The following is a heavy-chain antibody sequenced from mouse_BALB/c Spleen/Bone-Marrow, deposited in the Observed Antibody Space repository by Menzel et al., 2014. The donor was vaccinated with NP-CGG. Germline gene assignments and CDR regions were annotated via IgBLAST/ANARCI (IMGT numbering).Heavy chain of an antibody. Sequence: EVKLVESGAELVKPGASVKLSCTASGFNIKDTYMHWVKQRPEQGLEWIGRIDPANGNTKYDPKFQGKATITADTSSNTAYLQLSSQTSEDTAVYYCAVYYYGSSSFAYWGQGTLVTVSA. CDR2: IDPANGNT. CDR1: GFNIKDTY. D-gene: IGHD1-1*01. V-gene: IGHV14-3*02. CDR3: AVYYYGSSSFAY. J-gene: IGHJ3*01.